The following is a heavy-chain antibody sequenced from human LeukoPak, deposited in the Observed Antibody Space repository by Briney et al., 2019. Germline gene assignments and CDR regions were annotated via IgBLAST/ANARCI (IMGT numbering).Heavy chain of an antibody. D-gene: IGHD3-22*01. V-gene: IGHV3-9*01. J-gene: IGHJ6*02. Sequence: GGSLRLSCAASGFTFDDYDMHWVRQAPGKGLEWVSGISWNSGSIGYADSVKGRFTISRDNAKNSLYLQMNSLRAEDTALYYCAKDGYDSSGYYHPDPDYYYGMDVWGQGTTVTVSS. CDR3: AKDGYDSSGYYHPDPDYYYGMDV. CDR1: GFTFDDYD. CDR2: ISWNSGSI.